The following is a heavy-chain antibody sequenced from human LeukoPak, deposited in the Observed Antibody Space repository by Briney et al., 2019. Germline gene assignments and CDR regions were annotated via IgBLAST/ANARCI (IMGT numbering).Heavy chain of an antibody. CDR3: TTERWLQGLNVY. CDR2: IKSKTDGGTT. J-gene: IGHJ4*02. CDR1: GFTFSNAW. D-gene: IGHD5-24*01. Sequence: AGGSLRLSCAASGFTFSNAWMSWVRQAPGKGLEWVGRIKSKTDGGTTDYAAPVKGRFTISRDDSKNTLYLQMNSLKTEDTAVYYCTTERWLQGLNVYWGQGTLVTVSS. V-gene: IGHV3-15*01.